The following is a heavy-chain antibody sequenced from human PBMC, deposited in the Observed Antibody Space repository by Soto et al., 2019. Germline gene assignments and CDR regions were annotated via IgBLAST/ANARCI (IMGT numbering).Heavy chain of an antibody. V-gene: IGHV3-23*01. CDR3: ARWSYLDY. Sequence: GGSLKLSCAASGFSFGSYALSWVRQAPGRGLEWVSTISGSDGETFYADSVKGRFSISRDTSQSTLYLQMNSLRADDTAMYYCARWSYLDYWGQGTRVTVSS. J-gene: IGHJ4*02. CDR1: GFSFGSYA. CDR2: ISGSDGET. D-gene: IGHD3-3*01.